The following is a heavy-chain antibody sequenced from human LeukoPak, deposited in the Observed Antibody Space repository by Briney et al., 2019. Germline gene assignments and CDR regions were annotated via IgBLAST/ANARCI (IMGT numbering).Heavy chain of an antibody. V-gene: IGHV4-30-4*01. CDR3: ARPYYYDSRIDP. CDR2: MYYSGST. J-gene: IGHJ5*02. Sequence: PSQTLSLTCTVSGGSISSGDYYWSLIRQPPGKGLEWIAYMYYSGSTYYNPPLKSRVTMSADTSKNQLSLKLSSVTAADTAVYYCARPYYYDSRIDPWGQGILVTVSS. D-gene: IGHD3-22*01. CDR1: GGSISSGDYY.